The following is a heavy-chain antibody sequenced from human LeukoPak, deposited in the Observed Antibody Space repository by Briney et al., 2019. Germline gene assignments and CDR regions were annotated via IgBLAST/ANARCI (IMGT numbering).Heavy chain of an antibody. J-gene: IGHJ5*02. CDR1: GYTFTTYH. D-gene: IGHD2-21*01. Sequence: GASVKLSCKSDGYTFTTYHINWVREGTGQGLEWMGGFSAYNGNTNYAQKLKGRVSMTTDTSTSTAYMELWILRSDDSAVYFCASSYYNWFDPWGQGTLLTVSS. V-gene: IGHV1-18*01. CDR2: FSAYNGNT. CDR3: ASSYYNWFDP.